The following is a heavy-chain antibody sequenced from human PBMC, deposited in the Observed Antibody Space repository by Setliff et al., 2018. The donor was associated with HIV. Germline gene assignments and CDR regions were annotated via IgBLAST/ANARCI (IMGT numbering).Heavy chain of an antibody. CDR1: GGSISSTNW. J-gene: IGHJ4*02. CDR3: AAFFVTPLMTQDF. Sequence: PSETLSLTCAVSGGSISSTNWWSWVRQPPGKGLEWIGEIYHTGSTNYNPSLKSRVTISVDKSKNQFSPKLSSVTAADTAVYYCAAFFVTPLMTQDFWGQGTQVTVSS. CDR2: IYHTGST. D-gene: IGHD4-17*01. V-gene: IGHV4-4*02.